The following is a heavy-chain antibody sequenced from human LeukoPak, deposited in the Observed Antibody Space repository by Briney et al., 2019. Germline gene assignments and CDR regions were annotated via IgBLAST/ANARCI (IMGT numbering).Heavy chain of an antibody. CDR3: AREGRVSGYDFDC. J-gene: IGHJ4*02. CDR1: GFTFSSYW. D-gene: IGHD5-12*01. Sequence: GGSLRLSCAASGFTFSSYWMRWVRQAPGKGLVWVSRINSDGSSITYADSVKGRFTISRKNAKNTLYLQMNSLRVEDTAVYYCAREGRVSGYDFDCWGQGPLVTVS. V-gene: IGHV3-74*03. CDR2: INSDGSSI.